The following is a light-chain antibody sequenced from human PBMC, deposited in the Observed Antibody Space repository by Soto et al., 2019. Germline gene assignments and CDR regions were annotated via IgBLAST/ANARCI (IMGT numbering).Light chain of an antibody. CDR1: SSDVGGHNY. CDR3: SSPTCSRTSVV. CDR2: DVT. J-gene: IGLJ2*01. Sequence: QSVLTQPASVSGSPGQSITISCTGTSSDVGGHNYVSWYQQHPGKAPKLMIYDVTNRPSGVSDRFSGSKSGNTASLTLSGLQAEDEADYYCSSPTCSRTSVVFGGRTKPTVL. V-gene: IGLV2-14*03.